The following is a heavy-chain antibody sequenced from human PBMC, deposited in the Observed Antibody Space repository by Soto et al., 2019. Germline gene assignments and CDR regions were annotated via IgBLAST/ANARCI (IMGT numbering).Heavy chain of an antibody. CDR1: GFSFSSYA. J-gene: IGHJ4*02. Sequence: EVHLLESGGGLVQPGGSLRLSCAASGFSFSSYAMSWVRQAPGKGLEWVSAISSSGTSTFYADSVRGRFTISRDTSRKTLNLEMNTLRAEDTAFYYCANESEGANYDFWSGYSFDSWGQGTLVTVAS. CDR3: ANESEGANYDFWSGYSFDS. V-gene: IGHV3-23*01. CDR2: ISSSGTST. D-gene: IGHD3-3*01.